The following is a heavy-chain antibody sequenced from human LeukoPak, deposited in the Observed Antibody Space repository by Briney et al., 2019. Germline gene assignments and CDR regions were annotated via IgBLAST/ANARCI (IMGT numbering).Heavy chain of an antibody. J-gene: IGHJ4*02. V-gene: IGHV3-7*04. CDR1: GFTFSSSW. CDR3: ARAHN. CDR2: IKQDGSEK. Sequence: PGGSLRLSCAASGFTFSSSWMSWVRQAPGKGLEWVANIKQDGSEKYHVDSVRGRFTISRDNSKNSLHLQMNSLRAEDTAVYYCARAHNWGQGTLVTVSS.